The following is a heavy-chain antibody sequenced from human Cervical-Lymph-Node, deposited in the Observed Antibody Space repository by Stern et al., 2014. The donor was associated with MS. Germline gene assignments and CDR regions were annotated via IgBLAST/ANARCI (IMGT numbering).Heavy chain of an antibody. V-gene: IGHV2-70*04. J-gene: IGHJ4*02. Sequence: QVTLRESGPALVKPTQTLTLTCTFSGFSLSTSGVRVNWIRQPPGKALECLARIYWDDDKLYSTSLKTMLTLSKDTSKNQVVLTMTNMDPVDTATYYCARMLGTHIDYWGQGTLVTVSS. D-gene: IGHD1-1*01. CDR2: IYWDDDK. CDR1: GFSLSTSGVR. CDR3: ARMLGTHIDY.